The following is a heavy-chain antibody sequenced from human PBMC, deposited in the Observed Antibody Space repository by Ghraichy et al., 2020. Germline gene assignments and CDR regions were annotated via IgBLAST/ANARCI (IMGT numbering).Heavy chain of an antibody. J-gene: IGHJ3*01. D-gene: IGHD2-15*01. CDR1: GGSIRSYY. CDR2: IYGSATT. V-gene: IGHV4-59*01. CDR3: ARGYCSGGNCYNAFDV. Sequence: SQTLSLTCTVSGGSIRSYYWSWIRQPPGKGLHWIGYIYGSATTIYNPSVTGRVTISADTSKNQFSLSLTSVTSADTAVYYCARGYCSGGNCYNAFDVWGQGTMVAVSS.